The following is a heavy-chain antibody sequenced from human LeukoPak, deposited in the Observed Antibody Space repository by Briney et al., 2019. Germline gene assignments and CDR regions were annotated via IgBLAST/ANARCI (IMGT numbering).Heavy chain of an antibody. CDR2: ISSSGSAI. V-gene: IGHV3-48*03. CDR1: GFTFSSYE. J-gene: IGHJ5*02. D-gene: IGHD3-22*01. Sequence: GGSLRLSCAASGFTFSSYEMNWVRQAPGKGLEWLSYISSSGSAIYYADSVKGRFTISRDNAKNSLYLQMNSLRAEDTAVYYCAKGGYFYVSSDASWGQGTLVTVSS. CDR3: AKGGYFYVSSDAS.